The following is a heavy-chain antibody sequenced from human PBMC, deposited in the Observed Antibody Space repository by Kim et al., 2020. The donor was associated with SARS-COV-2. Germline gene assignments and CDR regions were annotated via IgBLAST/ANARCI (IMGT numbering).Heavy chain of an antibody. D-gene: IGHD3-22*01. CDR1: GFTFSSYA. CDR3: AKSPSGSEWLLLLHFDY. J-gene: IGHJ4*02. Sequence: GGSLRLSCAASGFTFSSYAMSWVRQAPGKGLEWVSAISGSGGSTYYADSVKGRFTISRDNSKNTLYLQMNSLRAEDTAVYYCAKSPSGSEWLLLLHFDYWGQGTLVTVSS. CDR2: ISGSGGST. V-gene: IGHV3-23*01.